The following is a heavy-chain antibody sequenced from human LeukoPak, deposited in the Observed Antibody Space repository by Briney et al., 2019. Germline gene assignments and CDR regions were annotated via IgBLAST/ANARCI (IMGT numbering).Heavy chain of an antibody. CDR3: ARDSVGGFIDY. CDR1: GFTVSSNY. Sequence: GGSLRLSCAASGFTVSSNYMSWVRQAPGKGLEWVSVIYSGGSTYYAGSVKGRFTISRDNSKNTLYLQMNSLRAEDTAVYYCARDSVGGFIDYWGQGTLVTVSS. D-gene: IGHD3-16*01. J-gene: IGHJ4*02. V-gene: IGHV3-66*02. CDR2: IYSGGST.